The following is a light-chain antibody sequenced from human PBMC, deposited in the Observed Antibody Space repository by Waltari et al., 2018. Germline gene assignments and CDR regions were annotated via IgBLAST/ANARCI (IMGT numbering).Light chain of an antibody. CDR1: QSVGSN. Sequence: EILMTQSPAILSVSPGERATLSCRASQSVGSNLAWYQQKPGQAPRLLIYGASTRATGIAATFSGSGSGTEFTLIISSLQSEDFAVYYCQQYSDWPQITFGGGTKVEIK. V-gene: IGKV3-15*01. CDR2: GAS. CDR3: QQYSDWPQIT. J-gene: IGKJ4*01.